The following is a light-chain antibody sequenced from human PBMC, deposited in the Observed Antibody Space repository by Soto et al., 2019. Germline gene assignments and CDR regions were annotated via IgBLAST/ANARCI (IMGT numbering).Light chain of an antibody. J-gene: IGKJ2*01. CDR1: QSVGSN. CDR2: DAS. CDR3: QQYNNWPYT. V-gene: IGKV3-15*01. Sequence: EIVLTPSPATLSVSPGERATLSCRASQSVGSNLAWYQQRPGQPPRLLIYDASTRATDIPARFSGGGSGTEFTLTISSLQSEDFAVYYCQQYNNWPYTFGQGTKLQIK.